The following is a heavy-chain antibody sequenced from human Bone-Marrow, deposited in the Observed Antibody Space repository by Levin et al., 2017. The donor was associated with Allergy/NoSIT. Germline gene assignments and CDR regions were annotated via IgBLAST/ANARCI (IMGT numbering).Heavy chain of an antibody. CDR2: VYWDDDN. CDR3: AHRRSLRDWFDS. J-gene: IGHJ5*01. Sequence: SLPTNGVGVGWLRQPPGKALEWLAVVYWDDDNRYSPSLKNRLTITKDTSKNQVVLTMTNMDPVDTATYYCAHRRSLRDWFDSWGQGTLVTVSS. D-gene: IGHD4-17*01. V-gene: IGHV2-5*02. CDR1: SLPTNGVG.